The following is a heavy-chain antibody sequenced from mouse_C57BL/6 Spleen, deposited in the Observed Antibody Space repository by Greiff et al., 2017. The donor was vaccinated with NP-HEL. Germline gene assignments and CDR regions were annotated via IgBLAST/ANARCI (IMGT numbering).Heavy chain of an antibody. CDR1: GFTFSDYG. V-gene: IGHV5-17*01. D-gene: IGHD1-1*01. CDR2: ISSCSSTI. Sequence: EVKLMESGGGLVKPGGSLKLSCAASGFTFSDYGMHWVRQAPEKGLEWVAYISSCSSTIYYADTVKGPFTFSRDNAKNTLFLQMTSLRSEDTAMYYCARNYYGSSYWFAYWGKGTLVTVSA. J-gene: IGHJ3*01. CDR3: ARNYYGSSYWFAY.